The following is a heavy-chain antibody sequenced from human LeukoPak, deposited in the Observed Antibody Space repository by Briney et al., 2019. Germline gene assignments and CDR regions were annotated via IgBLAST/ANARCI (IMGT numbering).Heavy chain of an antibody. D-gene: IGHD2-21*02. Sequence: GASVKVSCKASGGTFSSYAISWVRQAPGQGLEWIGGIIPIFGTANYAQKFQGRVTITADESTSTAYMELRSLRSDDTAVYYCARESNLCGGDCSDYWGQGTLVTVSS. V-gene: IGHV1-69*13. CDR3: ARESNLCGGDCSDY. CDR2: IIPIFGTA. CDR1: GGTFSSYA. J-gene: IGHJ4*02.